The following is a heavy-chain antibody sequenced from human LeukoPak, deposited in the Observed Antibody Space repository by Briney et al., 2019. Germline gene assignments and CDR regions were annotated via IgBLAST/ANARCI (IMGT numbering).Heavy chain of an antibody. D-gene: IGHD3-22*01. J-gene: IGHJ3*02. CDR2: INHSGST. CDR1: GGSISSYY. V-gene: IGHV4-34*01. Sequence: PSETLSLTCTVSGGSISSYYWSWIRQPPGKGLEWIGEINHSGSTNYNPSLKSRVTISVDTSKNQFSLKLSSVTAADTAVYYCARDDTSATRHAFDIWGQGTMVTVSS. CDR3: ARDDTSATRHAFDI.